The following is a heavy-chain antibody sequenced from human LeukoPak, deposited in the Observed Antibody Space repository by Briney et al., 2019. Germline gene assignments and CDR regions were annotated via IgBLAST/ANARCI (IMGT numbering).Heavy chain of an antibody. D-gene: IGHD3-9*01. CDR2: IYHTGTT. Sequence: SETLSLTCTVSGGSITDFYWSWLRQSPEKGLEWSGYIYHTGTTDYNPSLKSRVTISVDRSKKYFSLKLSSATAADTAVYYCARHVLRYFDPRGYFDSWGQGALVTVSS. J-gene: IGHJ4*02. CDR3: ARHVLRYFDPRGYFDS. V-gene: IGHV4-59*08. CDR1: GGSITDFY.